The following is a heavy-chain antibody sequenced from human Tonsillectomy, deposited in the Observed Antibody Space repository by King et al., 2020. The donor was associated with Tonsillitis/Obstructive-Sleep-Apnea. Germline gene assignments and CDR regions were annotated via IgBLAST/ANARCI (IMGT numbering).Heavy chain of an antibody. Sequence: VQLVESGGGLVQPGGSLRLSCAASGFTFSSYAMSWVRQAPGKGLEWVSAISGSGGSTYYADSVKGRFTISRDNSKNTLYLQMNSLRAEDTAVYYCAKGPYDSSGYRADFFDYWGQGTLVTVSS. CDR2: ISGSGGST. D-gene: IGHD3-22*01. CDR3: AKGPYDSSGYRADFFDY. CDR1: GFTFSSYA. V-gene: IGHV3-23*04. J-gene: IGHJ4*02.